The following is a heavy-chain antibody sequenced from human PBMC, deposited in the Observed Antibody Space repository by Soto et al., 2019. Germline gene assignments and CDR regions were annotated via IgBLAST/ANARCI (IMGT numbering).Heavy chain of an antibody. D-gene: IGHD5-12*01. CDR1: GDSISRDGYS. CDR3: ARTAVDAKVPDY. CDR2: IYPSGSA. J-gene: IGHJ4*02. Sequence: LQLQESGSGLVKPSQTLSLTCAVSGDSISRDGYSWTWIRQPPGKGLEWIGYIYPSGSAYYNPSLESRVTISLDRSKNQFSRRLSSVTAADTAIYYCARTAVDAKVPDYWGQGTLVIVSS. V-gene: IGHV4-30-2*01.